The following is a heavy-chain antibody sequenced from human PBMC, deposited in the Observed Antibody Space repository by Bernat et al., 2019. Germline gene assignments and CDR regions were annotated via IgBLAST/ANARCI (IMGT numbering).Heavy chain of an antibody. CDR3: ARDTSEYYYYGMDV. CDR1: GFTFSSYG. V-gene: IGHV3-33*01. Sequence: QVQLVESGGGVVQPGRSLRLSCAASGFTFSSYGMHWVRQAPGKGLEWVAVIWYDGSNKYYAASVKGGFTISGDNSKNTLYLQMNSLRAEDTAVYYCARDTSEYYYYGMDVWGQGTTVTVSS. CDR2: IWYDGSNK. J-gene: IGHJ6*02. D-gene: IGHD3-3*01.